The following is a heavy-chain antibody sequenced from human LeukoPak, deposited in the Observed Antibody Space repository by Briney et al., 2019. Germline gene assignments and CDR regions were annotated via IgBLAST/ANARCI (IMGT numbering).Heavy chain of an antibody. CDR1: GFTFNNFG. V-gene: IGHV3-23*01. J-gene: IGHJ4*02. D-gene: IGHD5-18*01. CDR3: ARDLSGVTGYTYGRGIDY. CDR2: ISNSGGST. Sequence: GGSLRLSCAASGFTFNNFGMSWVRQAPGKGLEWVSVISNSGGSTYYADSVKGRFTISRDNAKTSLYLQMNSLRAEDTAVYYCARDLSGVTGYTYGRGIDYWGQGTLVTVSS.